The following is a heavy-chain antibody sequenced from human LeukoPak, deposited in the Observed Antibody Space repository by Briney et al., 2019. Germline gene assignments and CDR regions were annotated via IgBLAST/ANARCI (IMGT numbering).Heavy chain of an antibody. V-gene: IGHV3-74*01. J-gene: IGHJ4*02. CDR2: INSDGSIT. CDR1: GFIFSNYW. CDR3: AGGRYSAAALD. D-gene: IGHD6-13*01. Sequence: GGSLRLSCAASGFIFSNYWMHWVRQAPGKGLMWVSRINSDGSITTYADFVKGRFTISRDNDRNTLYLQMNSLGAEDTAVYCAGGRYSAAALDWGQGTLVTVSS.